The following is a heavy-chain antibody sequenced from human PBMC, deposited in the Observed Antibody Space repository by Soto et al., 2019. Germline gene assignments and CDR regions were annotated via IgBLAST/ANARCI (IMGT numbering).Heavy chain of an antibody. D-gene: IGHD3-10*01. CDR3: AKEPRRFHLGSGDGPYFFDY. CDR1: GFTFSNYA. J-gene: IGHJ4*02. CDR2: ISGNGGAT. V-gene: IGHV3-23*01. Sequence: DVQMLESGGGLVRPGGSLRLSCVASGFTFSNYAMSWVRQTPGKGLEWVATISGNGGATNYADSLKGRFTISRDNSKDTLFLDINTLRGDDTATYFCAKEPRRFHLGSGDGPYFFDYWGQGTLVTVSS.